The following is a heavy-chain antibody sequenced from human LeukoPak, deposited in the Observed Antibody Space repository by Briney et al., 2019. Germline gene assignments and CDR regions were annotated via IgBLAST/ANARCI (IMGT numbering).Heavy chain of an antibody. CDR2: INWNGGST. V-gene: IGHV3-20*04. CDR1: GFTFDDYG. D-gene: IGHD3-22*01. CDR3: ARRFPDYYDSSGIDY. J-gene: IGHJ4*02. Sequence: GGSLRLSCAASGFTFDDYGMSWVRQAPGEGLEWVSGINWNGGSTGYADSVKGRFTISRDNAKNSLYLQMNSLRAEDTALYYCARRFPDYYDSSGIDYWGQGTLVTVSS.